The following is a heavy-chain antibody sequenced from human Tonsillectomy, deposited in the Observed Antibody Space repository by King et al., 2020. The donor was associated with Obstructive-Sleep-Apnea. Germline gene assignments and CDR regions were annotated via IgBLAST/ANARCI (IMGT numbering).Heavy chain of an antibody. CDR3: ARAPMVRGIIRWFDP. V-gene: IGHV4-31*03. CDR1: GGSISSGDYY. D-gene: IGHD3-10*01. CDR2: IYYSGST. Sequence: QLQESGPGLVKPSQTLSLTCTVSGGSISSGDYYWSWIRQHPGKGLEWIGYIYYSGSTNYNPPLKSRLSISVDTSKNQFSLKLSSLTAADTAVYYCARAPMVRGIIRWFDPWGQGTLVTVSS. J-gene: IGHJ5*02.